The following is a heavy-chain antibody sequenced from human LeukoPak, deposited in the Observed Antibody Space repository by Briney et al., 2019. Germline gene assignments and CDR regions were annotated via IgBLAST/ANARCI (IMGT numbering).Heavy chain of an antibody. J-gene: IGHJ4*02. D-gene: IGHD3-9*01. Sequence: SGGSLRLSCAASGFTFSSYAMSWVRQAPGKGLEWVSVIYSGGSTYYADSAKGRFTISRDNSKNTLYLQMNSLRAEDTAVYYCARDGGRDLTGSVYWGQGTLVTVSS. V-gene: IGHV3-53*01. CDR2: IYSGGST. CDR3: ARDGGRDLTGSVY. CDR1: GFTFSSYA.